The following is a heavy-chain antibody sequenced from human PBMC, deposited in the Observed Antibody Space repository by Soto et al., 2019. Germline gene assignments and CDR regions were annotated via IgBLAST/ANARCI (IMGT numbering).Heavy chain of an antibody. V-gene: IGHV1-46*01. D-gene: IGHD5-12*01. Sequence: ASVKVSCKGAGYTFSNYYMHWVRQAPGQGLEWMGIINPSGDSTSYAQEFQGRVTMTRETSTSTLYMELSSLRSEDTAVYYCARSRSTRQPFDHWGRGTLVTVSS. CDR2: INPSGDST. J-gene: IGHJ5*02. CDR1: GYTFSNYY. CDR3: ARSRSTRQPFDH.